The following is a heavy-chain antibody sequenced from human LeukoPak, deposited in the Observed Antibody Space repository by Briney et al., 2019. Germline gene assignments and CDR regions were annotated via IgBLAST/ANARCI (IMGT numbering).Heavy chain of an antibody. Sequence: ASVKVSCKASGYTFTGYYMHWVRQAPGQGLEWMGWINPNSGGTNYAQKFQGRVTMTRDTSTSTVYMELSSLRFEDTAMYYCARALPHRRLMDTIMEQHWFDPWGQGTLVAVSS. CDR3: ARALPHRRLMDTIMEQHWFDP. CDR2: INPNSGGT. V-gene: IGHV1-2*02. D-gene: IGHD5-24*01. J-gene: IGHJ5*02. CDR1: GYTFTGYY.